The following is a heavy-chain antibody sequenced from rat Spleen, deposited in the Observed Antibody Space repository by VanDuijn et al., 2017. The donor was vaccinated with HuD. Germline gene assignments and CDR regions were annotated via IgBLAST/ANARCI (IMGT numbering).Heavy chain of an antibody. CDR3: TNDWEAYY. J-gene: IGHJ2*01. D-gene: IGHD5-1*01. Sequence: EVQLAESGGGLVQPGRSLKLSCAVSGFTFSDYYMAWVRQAPTKGLEWVASISYDDTSTHYRDSVKGRFTISRDNTKSTLYLQMNSLRSEDTATYYCTNDWEAYYWGQGVMVTVSS. CDR1: GFTFSDYY. CDR2: ISYDDTST. V-gene: IGHV5-20*01.